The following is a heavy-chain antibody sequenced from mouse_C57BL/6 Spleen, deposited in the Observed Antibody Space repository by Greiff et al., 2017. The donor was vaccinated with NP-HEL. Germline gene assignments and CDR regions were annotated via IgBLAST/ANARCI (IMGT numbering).Heavy chain of an antibody. CDR3: ARFHITTVVESWYFDV. J-gene: IGHJ1*03. Sequence: QVQLQQSGAELMKPGASVKLSCKATGYTFTGYWIEWVKQRPGHGLEWIGEILPGSGSTNYNEKFKGKATFTADTSSNTAYMQLSSLTTEDSAIYYCARFHITTVVESWYFDVWGTGTTVTVSS. D-gene: IGHD1-1*01. CDR2: ILPGSGST. V-gene: IGHV1-9*01. CDR1: GYTFTGYW.